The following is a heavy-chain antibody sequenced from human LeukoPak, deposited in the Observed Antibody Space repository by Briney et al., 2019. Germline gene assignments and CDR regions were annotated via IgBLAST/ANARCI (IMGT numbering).Heavy chain of an antibody. V-gene: IGHV3-7*01. CDR2: IKQDGSGK. D-gene: IGHD3-22*01. Sequence: GGSLRLSCAASGFTFSSYWMSWVRQAPGKGLEWVANIKQDGSGKYYVDSVKGRFTISRDNAKNSLYLQMNSLRAEDTAVYYCARVQCDSSGYYYVTTYYYYGMDVWGQGTTVTVSS. CDR1: GFTFSSYW. CDR3: ARVQCDSSGYYYVTTYYYYGMDV. J-gene: IGHJ6*02.